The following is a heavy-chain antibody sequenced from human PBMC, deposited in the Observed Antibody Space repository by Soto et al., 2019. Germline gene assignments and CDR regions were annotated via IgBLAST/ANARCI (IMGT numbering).Heavy chain of an antibody. J-gene: IGHJ3*02. D-gene: IGHD6-13*01. CDR1: GFTFDDYA. CDR3: AKDIEQQLVVFHAFDI. V-gene: IGHV3-9*01. Sequence: GGSLRLSCAASGFTFDDYAMHWVRQAPGKGLEWVSGISWNSGSIGYADSVKGRFTISRDNAKNSLYLQMNSLRAEDTALYYCAKDIEQQLVVFHAFDIWGQGTMVTVSS. CDR2: ISWNSGSI.